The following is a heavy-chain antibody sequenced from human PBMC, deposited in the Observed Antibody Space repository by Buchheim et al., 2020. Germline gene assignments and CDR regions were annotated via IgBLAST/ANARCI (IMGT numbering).Heavy chain of an antibody. CDR3: ARAFTAAGPKAKDYYYYMDV. Sequence: QVQLVQSGAEVKKPGASVKVSCKASGYTFTSYYIHWVRQAPGQGLEWMGIINPSGGSTSYAQKFQGRVTMTRDTSTSTVYMELSSLRSEDTAVYYCARAFTAAGPKAKDYYYYMDVWGKGTT. D-gene: IGHD6-13*01. CDR1: GYTFTSYY. CDR2: INPSGGST. J-gene: IGHJ6*03. V-gene: IGHV1-46*01.